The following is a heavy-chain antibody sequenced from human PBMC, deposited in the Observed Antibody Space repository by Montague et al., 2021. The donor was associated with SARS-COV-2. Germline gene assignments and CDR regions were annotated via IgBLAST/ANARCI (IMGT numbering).Heavy chain of an antibody. CDR2: IYYSGST. CDR1: GGSISSSSYY. CDR3: ARHLRYAGHQYWDY. D-gene: IGHD3-16*01. J-gene: IGHJ4*02. Sequence: SETLSLTCTVSGGSISSSSYYWGRNRQPPGQGLEWIGSIYYSGSTYYNLSLKSPVTISVDTSKNQFSQKLSSVTAADTAVYYCARHLRYAGHQYWDYWGQGTLVTVSS. V-gene: IGHV4-39*01.